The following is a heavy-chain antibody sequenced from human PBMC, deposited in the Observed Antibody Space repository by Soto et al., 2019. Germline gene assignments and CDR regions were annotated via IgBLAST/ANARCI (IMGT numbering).Heavy chain of an antibody. Sequence: ASVKVSCKVSGYTLIELSIHWVRQAPGKGLEWMGGFDPEDGETIYAQKFQGRVTMTEDTSTDTTYMELSSLRSEDTAVYYCAAVMPPLRFLEWLLYKSGTDWFDPWGQGXLVTVSS. CDR2: FDPEDGET. V-gene: IGHV1-24*01. CDR3: AAVMPPLRFLEWLLYKSGTDWFDP. J-gene: IGHJ5*02. CDR1: GYTLIELS. D-gene: IGHD3-3*01.